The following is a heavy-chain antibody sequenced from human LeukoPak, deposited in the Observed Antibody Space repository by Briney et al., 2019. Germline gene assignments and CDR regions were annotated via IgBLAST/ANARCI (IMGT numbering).Heavy chain of an antibody. Sequence: SETLSLTCAVYGGSFSGYYWSWIRQPPGKGLEWIGEINHSGSTNYNPSLKSRVTISVDTSKNQFSLKLSSVTAADTAVYYCARELRYFDWPSAIDYWGQGTLVTVSS. V-gene: IGHV4-34*01. D-gene: IGHD3-9*01. CDR2: INHSGST. CDR3: ARELRYFDWPSAIDY. CDR1: GGSFSGYY. J-gene: IGHJ4*02.